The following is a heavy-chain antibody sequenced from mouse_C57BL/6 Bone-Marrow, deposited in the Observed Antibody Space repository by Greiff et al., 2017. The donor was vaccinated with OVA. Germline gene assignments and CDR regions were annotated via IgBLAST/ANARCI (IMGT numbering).Heavy chain of an antibody. CDR2: IDPANGNT. D-gene: IGHD1-1*01. CDR1: GFNIKNTY. V-gene: IGHV14-3*01. CDR3: ARKVYGSSPLYAMDY. J-gene: IGHJ4*01. Sequence: VQLKQSVAELVRPGASVKLSCTASGFNIKNTYMHWVKQRPEQGLEWIGRIDPANGNTKYAPKFQGKATITADTSSNTAYLQLSSLTSEDTAIYYCARKVYGSSPLYAMDYWGQGTSVTVSS.